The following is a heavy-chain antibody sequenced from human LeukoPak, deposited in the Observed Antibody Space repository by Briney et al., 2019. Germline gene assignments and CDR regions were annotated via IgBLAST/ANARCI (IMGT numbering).Heavy chain of an antibody. D-gene: IGHD1-26*01. CDR3: ARQRGSYHGTFDS. Sequence: SETLSLTCTVSGDSISIISYYWGWIRQPPGEGLEWIGSIYYSGSTYHNPSLESRVTISVDTSKNQFSLKLSSVTAADAAVYYCARQRGSYHGTFDSWGQGTLVTVSS. CDR2: IYYSGST. J-gene: IGHJ4*02. V-gene: IGHV4-39*01. CDR1: GDSISIISYY.